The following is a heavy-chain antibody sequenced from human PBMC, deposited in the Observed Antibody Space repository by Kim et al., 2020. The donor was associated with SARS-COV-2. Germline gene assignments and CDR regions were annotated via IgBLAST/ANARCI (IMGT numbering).Heavy chain of an antibody. CDR3: AGNWGCDY. V-gene: IGHV3-30*03. D-gene: IGHD7-27*01. J-gene: IGHJ4*02. CDR1: GFTFSSYG. CDR2: ISYDGSNK. Sequence: GGSLRLSCAASGFTFSSYGMHWVRQAPGKGLEWVAVISYDGSNKYYADSVKGRFTISRDNSKNTLYLQMSSLRAEDTAVYYCAGNWGCDYWGQGTLVTVSS.